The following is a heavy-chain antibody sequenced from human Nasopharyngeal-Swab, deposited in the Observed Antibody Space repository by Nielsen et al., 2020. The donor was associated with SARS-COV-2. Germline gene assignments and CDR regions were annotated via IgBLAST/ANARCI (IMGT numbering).Heavy chain of an antibody. Sequence: ASVKVSCKAPGYTFTSYAMNWVRQAPGQGLEWMGWINTNTGNPTYAQGFTGRFVFSLDTSVSTAYLQISSLKAEDTAVYYCARGRYCTNGVCQDRGSWFDPWGQGTLVTVSP. CDR2: INTNTGNP. CDR1: GYTFTSYA. CDR3: ARGRYCTNGVCQDRGSWFDP. D-gene: IGHD2-8*01. V-gene: IGHV7-4-1*02. J-gene: IGHJ5*02.